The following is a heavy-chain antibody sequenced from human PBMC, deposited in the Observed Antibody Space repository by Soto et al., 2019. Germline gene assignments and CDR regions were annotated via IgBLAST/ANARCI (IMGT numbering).Heavy chain of an antibody. D-gene: IGHD6-13*01. CDR1: GFTFSSCA. CDR2: ISHDGSNK. CDR3: ARDYTAAAHFDY. J-gene: IGHJ4*02. Sequence: GGSLRLSCAASGFTFSSCAMHWIRQAPGKGLEWVAVISHDGSNKYYADSVKGRFTISRDNSKNTLYLQMNSLRAEDTAVYYCARDYTAAAHFDYWGQGTLVTVSS. V-gene: IGHV3-30-3*01.